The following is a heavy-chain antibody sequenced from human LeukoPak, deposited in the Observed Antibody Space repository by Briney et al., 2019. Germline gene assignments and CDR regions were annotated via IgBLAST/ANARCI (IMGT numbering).Heavy chain of an antibody. Sequence: ASVKVSCKASGYTFTSYDINWVRQATGQGLEGVGWMNPNSGNTGYAQKFQGRVTMTRNTSISTAYMELSSLRSEDTAVYYCARGSPPTGFDYWGQGTLVTVSS. D-gene: IGHD3-10*01. J-gene: IGHJ4*02. CDR2: MNPNSGNT. CDR3: ARGSPPTGFDY. CDR1: GYTFTSYD. V-gene: IGHV1-8*01.